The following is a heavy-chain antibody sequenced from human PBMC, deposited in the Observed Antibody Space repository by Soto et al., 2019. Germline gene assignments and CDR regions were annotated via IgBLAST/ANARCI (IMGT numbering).Heavy chain of an antibody. CDR1: GYTFTGYY. Sequence: ASVKVSCKASGYTFTGYYMHWVRQAPGQGLEWMGWINPNSGGTNYAQKFQGWVTMTRDTSISTAYMELSRLRSDDTAVYYCARDPDIAARRGAFDIWGQGTMVTVSS. CDR2: INPNSGGT. CDR3: ARDPDIAARRGAFDI. V-gene: IGHV1-2*04. D-gene: IGHD6-6*01. J-gene: IGHJ3*02.